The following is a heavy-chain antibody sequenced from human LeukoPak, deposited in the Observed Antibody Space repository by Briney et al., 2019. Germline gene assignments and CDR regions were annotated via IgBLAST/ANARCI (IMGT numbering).Heavy chain of an antibody. CDR1: GYSFTSHG. CDR3: GRSGYRYSYDFDYYMDV. V-gene: IGHV1-18*04. CDR2: ITVYNGNT. J-gene: IGHJ6*03. D-gene: IGHD5-18*01. Sequence: GASVTVSCKASGYSFTSHGISWVRQAPGQGLEWMGRITVYNGNTNYAERVQGRVTMTTDTSTSTAYMELRSLRSDDTAVYYCGRSGYRYSYDFDYYMDVWGQGTTITVSS.